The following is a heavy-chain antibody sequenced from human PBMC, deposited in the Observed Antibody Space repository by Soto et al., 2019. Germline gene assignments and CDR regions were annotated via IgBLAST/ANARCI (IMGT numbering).Heavy chain of an antibody. V-gene: IGHV3-30-3*01. D-gene: IGHD3-3*01. J-gene: IGHJ4*02. Sequence: PGGSLRLSCAASGFTFSSYAMHWVRQAPGKGLEWVAVISYDGSNKYYADSVKGRFTISRDNSKNTLYLQMNSLRAEDTAVYYCARARTPLRFFDYWGQGTLVTVSS. CDR2: ISYDGSNK. CDR1: GFTFSSYA. CDR3: ARARTPLRFFDY.